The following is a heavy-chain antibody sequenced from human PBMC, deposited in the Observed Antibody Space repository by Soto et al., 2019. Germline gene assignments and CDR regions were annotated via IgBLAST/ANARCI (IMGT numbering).Heavy chain of an antibody. CDR2: IYSSENT. J-gene: IGHJ6*02. CDR1: GGSVSSNSYS. D-gene: IGHD2-2*01. Sequence: SETLSLTCTVSGGSVSSNSYSWGWIRQSPGKGLEWIGTIYSSENTYYNPSLLSRFTISRDNSKNTLYLQMNSLRVEDTAVYHCAKDMGPAARSWGMDVWGQGTTVTVSS. V-gene: IGHV4-39*02. CDR3: AKDMGPAARSWGMDV.